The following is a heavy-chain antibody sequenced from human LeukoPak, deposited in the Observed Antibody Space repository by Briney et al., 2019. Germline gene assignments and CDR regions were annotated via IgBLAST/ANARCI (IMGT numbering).Heavy chain of an antibody. CDR2: INPISGGT. V-gene: IGHV1-2*02. Sequence: GASVKVSCKASGYTFTGYYMHWVRQAPGQGLEWMGWINPISGGTNYAQKFQGRVTMTTDTSTSTAYMELRSLRSDDTAVYYCVRDLLYIVLLPTATFDPWGQGTLVTVSS. D-gene: IGHD2-2*01. J-gene: IGHJ5*02. CDR3: VRDLLYIVLLPTATFDP. CDR1: GYTFTGYY.